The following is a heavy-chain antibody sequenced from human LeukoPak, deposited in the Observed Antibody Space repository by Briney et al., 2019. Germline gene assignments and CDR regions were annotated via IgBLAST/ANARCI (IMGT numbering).Heavy chain of an antibody. V-gene: IGHV3-30*02. CDR1: GFTFSSYG. CDR2: IRYDGSNK. CDR3: ARGGSYSHNAFDI. J-gene: IGHJ3*02. Sequence: GGSLRLSCAASGFTFSSYGMHWVRQAPGKGLEWVAFIRYDGSNKYYADSVKGRFTISRDNAKNTLYLQMNSLTAEDTAVYYCARGGSYSHNAFDIWGQGTMVTVSS. D-gene: IGHD3-10*01.